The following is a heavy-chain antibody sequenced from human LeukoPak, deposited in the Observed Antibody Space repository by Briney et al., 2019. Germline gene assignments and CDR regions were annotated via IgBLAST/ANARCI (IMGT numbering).Heavy chain of an antibody. V-gene: IGHV4-39*07. Sequence: PSETLSLTCTVSGGSISTSNYYWGWIRQPPGKGLEWIGEINHSGSTNYNPSLKSRVTLSVDTSKNQFSLKLSSVTAADTAVYYCARGRTTMIVVVRYFDYWGQGTLVTVSS. J-gene: IGHJ4*02. CDR3: ARGRTTMIVVVRYFDY. CDR2: INHSGST. D-gene: IGHD3-22*01. CDR1: GGSISTSNYY.